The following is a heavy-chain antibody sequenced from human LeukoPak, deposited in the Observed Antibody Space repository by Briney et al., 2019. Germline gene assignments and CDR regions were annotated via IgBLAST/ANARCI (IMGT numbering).Heavy chain of an antibody. J-gene: IGHJ1*01. CDR3: TRGLADYGDYSF. D-gene: IGHD4-17*01. CDR1: GFPFNKYK. Sequence: GGSLRLSCEASGFPFNKYKMDWVRQAPGKGLQWVSSISIWSTSTYYADSVKGRFTISRDDAKNSLYLQMNSLTAEDTAVYYCTRGLADYGDYSFWGQGTLVAVSS. CDR2: ISIWSTST. V-gene: IGHV3-21*01.